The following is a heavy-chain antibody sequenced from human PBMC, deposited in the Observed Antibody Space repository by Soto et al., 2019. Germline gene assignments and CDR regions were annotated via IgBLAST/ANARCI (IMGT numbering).Heavy chain of an antibody. D-gene: IGHD2-15*01. Sequence: SETLSLTCAVYGGSFSGYYWSWIRQPPGKGLEWIGEINHSGSTNYNPSLKSRVTTSLDTSKNQFSLKLSSVTAADTAVYYCAGPYCSGGSCYSDNWFDPWGQGTLVTVSS. J-gene: IGHJ5*02. CDR1: GGSFSGYY. CDR2: INHSGST. CDR3: AGPYCSGGSCYSDNWFDP. V-gene: IGHV4-34*01.